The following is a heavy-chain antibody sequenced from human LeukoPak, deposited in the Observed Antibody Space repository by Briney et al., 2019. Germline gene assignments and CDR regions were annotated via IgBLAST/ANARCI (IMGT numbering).Heavy chain of an antibody. J-gene: IGHJ4*02. CDR3: AKDIRDYYDSSGYPTADY. CDR2: ISGDGGST. Sequence: GGSLRLSCAASGFTFDDYAMHWVRQAPGKGLEWVSLISGDGGSTYYADSVKGRFTISRDDSKNSLYLQMNSLRTEDTALYYCAKDIRDYYDSSGYPTADYWGQGTLVTVSS. D-gene: IGHD3-22*01. V-gene: IGHV3-43*02. CDR1: GFTFDDYA.